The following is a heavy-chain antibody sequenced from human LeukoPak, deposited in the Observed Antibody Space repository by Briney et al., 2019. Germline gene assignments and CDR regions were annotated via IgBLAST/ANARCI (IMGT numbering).Heavy chain of an antibody. CDR1: VGTFSSYH. D-gene: IGHD6-13*01. CDR2: ISHIIGIA. CDR3: ARDSPGIAVDY. Sequence: SVKVSCKASVGTFSSYHNSWVRQGPGQGLERMRSISHIIGIANYAQKFQGRVTITADKSTNTDYMGLSSVRSEDKAVDYWARDSPGIAVDYWGQGTLVTVSS. J-gene: IGHJ4*02. V-gene: IGHV1-69*04.